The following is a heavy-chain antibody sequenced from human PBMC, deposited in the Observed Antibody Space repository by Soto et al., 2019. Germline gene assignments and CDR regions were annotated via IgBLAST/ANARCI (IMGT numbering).Heavy chain of an antibody. CDR1: GYTFTSYD. CDR3: ASWAYSSSWYYYYGMDV. J-gene: IGHJ6*02. CDR2: MNPNSGNT. D-gene: IGHD6-13*01. V-gene: IGHV1-8*01. Sequence: ASVKVSCKASGYTFTSYDINWVRQATGQGLEWMGWMNPNSGNTGYAQKFQGRVTMTRNTSISTAYMELSSLRSEDTAVYYCASWAYSSSWYYYYGMDVWGQGTTVTVSS.